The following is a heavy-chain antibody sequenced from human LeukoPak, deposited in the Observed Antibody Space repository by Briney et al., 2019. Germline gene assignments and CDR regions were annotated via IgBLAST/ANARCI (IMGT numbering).Heavy chain of an antibody. CDR3: ARQIRSNYGDYPLRY. J-gene: IGHJ4*02. V-gene: IGHV3-66*04. D-gene: IGHD4-17*01. CDR1: RXSVSSNF. Sequence: GGSLRLSCAASRXSVSSNFMSWVRQAPGKGQEWVAVIRRDGSTDYADSVKGRFTISRDNYRNTVHLQMISLRAEDTAMYYCARQIRSNYGDYPLRYWGQGTLVTVSS. CDR2: IRRDGST.